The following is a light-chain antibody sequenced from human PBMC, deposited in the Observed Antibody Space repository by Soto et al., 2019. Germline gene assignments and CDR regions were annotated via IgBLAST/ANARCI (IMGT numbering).Light chain of an antibody. J-gene: IGKJ1*01. V-gene: IGKV3-20*01. Sequence: EIVLTQSPGTLSLSQGERATLSCRASQSVINNYLAWYQQKPGQAPRLLIYGASSRATGIPVRFSGSGSGTDFTLTISRLEPEDFAVYYCQQYAKSPEWTFGQGTKVEIK. CDR2: GAS. CDR3: QQYAKSPEWT. CDR1: QSVINNY.